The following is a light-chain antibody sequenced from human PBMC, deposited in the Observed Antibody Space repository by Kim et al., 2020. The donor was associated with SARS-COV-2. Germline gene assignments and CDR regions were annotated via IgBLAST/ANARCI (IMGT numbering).Light chain of an antibody. Sequence: ASVGARVTITCRASQSISTYLNWYQQKPGKAPDLLSYAASNLQSGVPSRFSGSGAGTDFTLTITSLQPEDFATYYCQESHSTSFTFGPGTKVDIK. CDR1: QSISTY. CDR2: AAS. V-gene: IGKV1-39*01. CDR3: QESHSTSFT. J-gene: IGKJ3*01.